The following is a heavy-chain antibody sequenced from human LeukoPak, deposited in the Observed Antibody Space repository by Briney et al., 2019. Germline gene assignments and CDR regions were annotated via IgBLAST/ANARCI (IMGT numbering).Heavy chain of an antibody. V-gene: IGHV3-9*01. Sequence: GGALRLSCAASGFTFSSYAMRWVRQAPRKGVEWVSGISWNSGSIGYADAVKGRFTISRDKAKNSLYLQMNSLRAEDTALYYCAKDISLGFRWSTFDFWGQGALVTVSS. D-gene: IGHD6-13*01. CDR2: ISWNSGSI. CDR1: GFTFSSYA. J-gene: IGHJ4*02. CDR3: AKDISLGFRWSTFDF.